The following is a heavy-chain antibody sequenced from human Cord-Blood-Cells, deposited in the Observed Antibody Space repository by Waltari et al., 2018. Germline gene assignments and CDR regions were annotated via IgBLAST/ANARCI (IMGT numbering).Heavy chain of an antibody. V-gene: IGHV4-39*01. CDR3: ARQDSSSWYNWFDP. J-gene: IGHJ5*02. Sequence: QLQLQESGPGLVQPSETLFLTSTVSGGSIDSSSYYWGWIPQPPGTGLEWIGSIYYSGATYYNPSLKSRVTISVDTSKNQFSLKLSSVTAADTAVYYCARQDSSSWYNWFDPWGQGTLVTVSS. D-gene: IGHD6-13*01. CDR2: IYYSGAT. CDR1: GGSIDSSSYY.